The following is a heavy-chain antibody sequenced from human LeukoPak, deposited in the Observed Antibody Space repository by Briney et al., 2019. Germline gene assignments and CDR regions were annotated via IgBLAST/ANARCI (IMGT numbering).Heavy chain of an antibody. D-gene: IGHD6-13*01. CDR3: ARDRPIGIAASGTYDI. J-gene: IGHJ3*02. CDR2: IYYSGST. V-gene: IGHV4-61*01. Sequence: PSETLSLTCTVSGGSVNSGSYYWSWIRQPPGKGLEWIGYIYYSGSTNYNPSLNSRLTISVDTSKNQFSLKLTSVTAADTAVYYCARDRPIGIAASGTYDIWGQGTMVTVSS. CDR1: GGSVNSGSYY.